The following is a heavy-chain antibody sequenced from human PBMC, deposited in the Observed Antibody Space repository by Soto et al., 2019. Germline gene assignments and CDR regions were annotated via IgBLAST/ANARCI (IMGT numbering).Heavy chain of an antibody. D-gene: IGHD2-2*01. V-gene: IGHV2-5*01. CDR3: AHKDIVLERATTPLGYFQQ. CDR2: ISWSDDK. J-gene: IGHJ1*01. Sequence: SGPTLVNPTHTLTLTCTFSGFSLTTSGVGVGWIRQPPGKALEWLALISWSDDKRYSPSLRSRLTITKGTSKNQVVLSMINMHPVHTATYYCAHKDIVLERATTPLGYFQQWGQGTLVTVSS. CDR1: GFSLTTSGVG.